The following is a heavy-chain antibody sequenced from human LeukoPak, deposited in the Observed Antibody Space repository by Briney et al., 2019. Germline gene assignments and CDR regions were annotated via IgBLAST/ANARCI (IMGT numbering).Heavy chain of an antibody. V-gene: IGHV4-4*07. D-gene: IGHD6-25*01. CDR2: IYSSGTT. Sequence: SETLSLTCNVSGGSISNYYWTWIRQPAGKGLEWIGRIYSSGTTTYNPSLKSRVAMSVDTSRNQFSLKLNSVTAADTAVYYCARVSPIAAAGSSYYYAIDVWGQGTTVTVSS. CDR3: ARVSPIAAAGSSYYYAIDV. CDR1: GGSISNYY. J-gene: IGHJ6*02.